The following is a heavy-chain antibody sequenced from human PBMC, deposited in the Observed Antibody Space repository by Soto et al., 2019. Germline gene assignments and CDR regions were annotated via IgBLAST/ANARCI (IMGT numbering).Heavy chain of an antibody. CDR3: ARWGTSGSGSCLDY. CDR2: ISSSSSTI. Sequence: EVQLVESGGGVVQPGGSLRLSCAASGFTFSSYSMNWVRHAPGKGMEWVSYISSSSSTIYYADSVKGRFTISRDNAKNSLYLQMNRLRDEATAVYYWARWGTSGSGSCLDYWCQGTVVTVSA. J-gene: IGHJ4*02. V-gene: IGHV3-48*02. CDR1: GFTFSSYS. D-gene: IGHD3-10*01.